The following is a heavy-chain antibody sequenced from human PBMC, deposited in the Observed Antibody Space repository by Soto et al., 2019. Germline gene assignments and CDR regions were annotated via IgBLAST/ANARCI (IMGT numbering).Heavy chain of an antibody. CDR1: GFTFSSYN. Sequence: GGSLRLSCAASGFTFSSYNMNWVRQAPGKGLEWVSSISSSSSYIYYADSVKGRFTISRDNAKNSLYLQMNGLRAEDTAMYYCARGRILVYRGQGTLVTVSS. D-gene: IGHD2-8*02. V-gene: IGHV3-21*01. CDR3: ARGRILVY. CDR2: ISSSSSYI. J-gene: IGHJ4*02.